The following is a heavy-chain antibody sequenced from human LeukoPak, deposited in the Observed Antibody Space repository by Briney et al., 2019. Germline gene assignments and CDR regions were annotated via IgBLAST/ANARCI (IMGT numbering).Heavy chain of an antibody. CDR2: ISAYNGNT. D-gene: IGHD3-22*01. V-gene: IGHV1-18*01. CDR3: AREDGGYYDSSGYYWY. CDR1: GYTFTSYG. Sequence: ASVKVSCKASGYTFTSYGISWVRQAPGQGLEWMGWISAYNGNTNYAQKLQGRVTMTTDTPTSTAYMELRSLRSDDTAVYYCAREDGGYYDSSGYYWYWGQGTLVTVSS. J-gene: IGHJ4*02.